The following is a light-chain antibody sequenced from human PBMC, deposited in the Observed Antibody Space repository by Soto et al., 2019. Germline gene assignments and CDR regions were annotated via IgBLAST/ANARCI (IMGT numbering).Light chain of an antibody. CDR3: AAWDDSLNEYV. CDR2: GNN. V-gene: IGLV1-44*01. CDR1: SSNIGRNS. J-gene: IGLJ1*01. Sequence: SALAQAPSVSWTPGQRVTITCSGSSSNIGRNSVNWYQHLPGTAPKLLTHGNNHRPSGVPDRFSGSKSGTSASLAISGLQPEDEADYCCAAWDDSLNEYVFGDGTKVTVL.